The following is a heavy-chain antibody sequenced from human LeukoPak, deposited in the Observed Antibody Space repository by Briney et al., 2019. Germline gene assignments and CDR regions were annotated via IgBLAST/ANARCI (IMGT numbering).Heavy chain of an antibody. D-gene: IGHD1-1*01. J-gene: IGHJ6*02. CDR1: GFTFSSYA. V-gene: IGHV3-23*01. CDR2: ISGSGENT. Sequence: GGSLRLSCAASGFTFSSYAMSWVRQAPGKGREWVSGISGSGENTYYADSVKGRFTISRDNSKNTMYLQMDSLRAEDTAIYYCAKVGNYYYYGMDVWGQGTTVTVSS. CDR3: AKVGNYYYYGMDV.